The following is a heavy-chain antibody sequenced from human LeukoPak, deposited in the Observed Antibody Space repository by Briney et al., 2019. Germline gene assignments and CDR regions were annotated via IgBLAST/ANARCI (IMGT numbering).Heavy chain of an antibody. CDR1: GYTFTSYD. D-gene: IGHD3-9*01. CDR2: MNPNSGNT. CDR3: ARVRTRYYDILTGYYKGYYYYYMDA. V-gene: IGHV1-8*01. Sequence: ASVKVSCKASGYTFTSYDINWVRQATGQGLEWMGWMNPNSGNTGYAQKFQGRVTMTRNTSISTAYMELSSLRSEDTAVYYCARVRTRYYDILTGYYKGYYYYYMDAWGKGTTVTVSS. J-gene: IGHJ6*03.